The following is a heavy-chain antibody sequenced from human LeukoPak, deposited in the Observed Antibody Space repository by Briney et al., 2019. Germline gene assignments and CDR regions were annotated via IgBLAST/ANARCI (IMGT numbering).Heavy chain of an antibody. V-gene: IGHV4-38-2*02. CDR2: IYHSGST. CDR3: AKDLRSSDY. CDR1: GYSISSGYY. J-gene: IGHJ4*02. Sequence: SETLSLTCTVSGYSISSGYYWGWIRQPPVKGLEWIGSIYHSGSTYYNPSLKSRVTISVDTSKNQFSLKLSSVTAADTAVYYCAKDLRSSDYWGQGTLVTVSS.